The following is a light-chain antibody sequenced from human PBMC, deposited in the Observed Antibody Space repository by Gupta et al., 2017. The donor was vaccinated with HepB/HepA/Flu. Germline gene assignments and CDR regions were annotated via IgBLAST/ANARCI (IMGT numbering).Light chain of an antibody. Sequence: EIVXTQSPGTLSLSPGERATLSCRASQSVSSNYLAWYQQKPGQAPRLLIYGASSRAIGIPDRFSGSGSGTDFTLTINRLDPDDFAVYYCQQYSSSPGTFGQGTKVEIK. CDR1: QSVSSNY. J-gene: IGKJ1*01. CDR2: GAS. CDR3: QQYSSSPGT. V-gene: IGKV3-20*01.